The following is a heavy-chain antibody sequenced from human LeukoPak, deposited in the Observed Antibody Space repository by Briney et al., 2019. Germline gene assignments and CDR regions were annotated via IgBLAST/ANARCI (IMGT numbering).Heavy chain of an antibody. J-gene: IGHJ5*02. CDR3: ARRLYGSGWYWFDP. V-gene: IGHV5-51*01. CDR1: GYNFSNNW. CDR2: IYPGDSDT. D-gene: IGHD6-19*01. Sequence: KGGESLKISCQGSGYNFSNNWIGWVRQMPGKGLEWMGIIYPGDSDTRYSPSFKGQVTISADKSISTAYLQWDSLKASDTAMYYCARRLYGSGWYWFDPWGQGTLITVSS.